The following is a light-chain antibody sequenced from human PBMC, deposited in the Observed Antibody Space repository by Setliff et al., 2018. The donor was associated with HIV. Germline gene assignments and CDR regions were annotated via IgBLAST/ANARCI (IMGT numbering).Light chain of an antibody. Sequence: QSVLTQPASVSGSPGQSITISCTGTSSDVGGYKYVSWYQHHPGRAPKLIVYEVSNRPSGVSNRFSGSKSGNTASLTISGLQAEDEADYYCSSYTGSYTYVFGTGTKVTVL. J-gene: IGLJ1*01. CDR1: SSDVGGYKY. CDR2: EVS. CDR3: SSYTGSYTYV. V-gene: IGLV2-14*01.